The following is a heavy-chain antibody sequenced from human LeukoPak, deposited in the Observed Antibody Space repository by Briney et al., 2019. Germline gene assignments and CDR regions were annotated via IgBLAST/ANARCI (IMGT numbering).Heavy chain of an antibody. CDR2: IKQDGSEK. Sequence: GSLRLSCTASGFTFSNYWMSWVRQAPGKGLEWVANIKQDGSEKYYVDSVEGRFTISRDNAKNSLYLQMNSLRADDTAVYYCARDDSSSWYKDWGQGTLVTVSS. CDR1: GFTFSNYW. CDR3: ARDDSSSWYKD. V-gene: IGHV3-7*01. J-gene: IGHJ4*02. D-gene: IGHD6-13*01.